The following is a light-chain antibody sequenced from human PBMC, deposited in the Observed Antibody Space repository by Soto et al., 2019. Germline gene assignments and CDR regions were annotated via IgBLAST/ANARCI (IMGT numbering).Light chain of an antibody. CDR1: SSDVGVNNY. CDR3: CSCTSSNNLVV. CDR2: EVS. Sequence: QSVLTQPPSASGSPGQSVSISCTGTSSDVGVNNYVSWYQQHPGKAPKLMIYEVSKRPAGVPDRFSGYKSGNTASLTVSGLHADDVADYYCCSCTSSNNLVVFGGGTNLTVL. V-gene: IGLV2-8*01. J-gene: IGLJ2*01.